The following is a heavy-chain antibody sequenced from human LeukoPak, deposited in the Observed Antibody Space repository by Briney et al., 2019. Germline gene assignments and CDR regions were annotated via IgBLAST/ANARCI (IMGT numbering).Heavy chain of an antibody. Sequence: GGSLRLSCAASGFTFSNAWMSWVRQAPGKGLEWVGRIKSKSDSGTTDYAAPVKGRFTISRDDSKNTLFLQMNSLKTEDTAVYYCTSNLIHCGGDCYHFDYWGQGTLVTVSS. CDR2: IKSKSDSGTT. V-gene: IGHV3-15*01. CDR1: GFTFSNAW. D-gene: IGHD2-21*02. J-gene: IGHJ4*02. CDR3: TSNLIHCGGDCYHFDY.